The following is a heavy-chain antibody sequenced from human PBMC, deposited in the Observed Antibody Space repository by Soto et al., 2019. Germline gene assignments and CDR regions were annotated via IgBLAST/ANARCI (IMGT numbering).Heavy chain of an antibody. V-gene: IGHV1-58*01. Sequence: ASVMVSCFASGFTFTSSAVHWVRQACGQRLESIGWIVVGSGNTNYAQKFQERVTITRDMSTSTAYMELSSLRSEDTDVYYCAASISSSWYGPDYSGEGTLLTLYS. J-gene: IGHJ4*02. CDR2: IVVGSGNT. D-gene: IGHD6-13*01. CDR3: AASISSSWYGPDY. CDR1: GFTFTSSA.